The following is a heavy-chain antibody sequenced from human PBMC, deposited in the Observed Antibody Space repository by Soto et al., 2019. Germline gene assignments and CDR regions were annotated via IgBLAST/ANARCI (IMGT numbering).Heavy chain of an antibody. Sequence: SETLSLTCAVYGGSFSGYYWTWIRQPPGKGLEWIGEINHSGSTNCNPSLKSRVTISVDTSKNQFSLKLNSVTAADTAVYYCARGFAIGWYTYFFDLWGQGPLVTVSS. J-gene: IGHJ4*02. CDR1: GGSFSGYY. V-gene: IGHV4-34*01. D-gene: IGHD6-19*01. CDR2: INHSGST. CDR3: ARGFAIGWYTYFFDL.